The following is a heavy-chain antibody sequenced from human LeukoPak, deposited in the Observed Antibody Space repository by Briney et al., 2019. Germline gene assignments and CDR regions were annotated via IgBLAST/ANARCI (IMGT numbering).Heavy chain of an antibody. CDR2: NIPIFGTA. CDR1: GGTFSSYA. Sequence: SVKVSCKASGGTFSSYAISWVRQAPGQGLEWMGGNIPIFGTANYAQKFQGRVTITADESTSTAYMELSSLRSEDTAVYYCARVRGQFRWVYGMDVWGQGTTVTVSS. CDR3: ARVRGQFRWVYGMDV. J-gene: IGHJ6*02. V-gene: IGHV1-69*01. D-gene: IGHD3-10*01.